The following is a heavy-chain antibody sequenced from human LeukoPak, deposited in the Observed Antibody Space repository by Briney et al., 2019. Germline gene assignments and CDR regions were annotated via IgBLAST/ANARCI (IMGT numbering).Heavy chain of an antibody. J-gene: IGHJ4*02. Sequence: GGSLRLSCAASGFTFSNAWTSWVRQAPGKGLEWVGRIKSKTDGGTTDYAAPVKGRFTISRDDSKNTLYLQMNSLKTEDTAVYYCTTDIVVVTADDYWGQGTLVTVSS. V-gene: IGHV3-15*01. CDR2: IKSKTDGGTT. D-gene: IGHD2-21*02. CDR1: GFTFSNAW. CDR3: TTDIVVVTADDY.